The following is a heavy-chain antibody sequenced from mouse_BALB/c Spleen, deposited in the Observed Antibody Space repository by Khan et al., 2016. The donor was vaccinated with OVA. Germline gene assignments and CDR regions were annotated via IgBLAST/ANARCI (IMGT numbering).Heavy chain of an antibody. CDR1: GFSLTDHG. Sequence: QVQLKESGPGLVAPSQSLSITCTVSGFSLTDHGVSWIRQPPGKGLEWLGVIWGGGSTYYNSVLKSRLSISKDNSKSQVFIKMNSLQTDDTDMYYSAKQLWSPYYGMDYWGQGTSVTVSS. D-gene: IGHD1-1*02. J-gene: IGHJ4*01. CDR2: IWGGGST. CDR3: AKQLWSPYYGMDY. V-gene: IGHV2-6-5*01.